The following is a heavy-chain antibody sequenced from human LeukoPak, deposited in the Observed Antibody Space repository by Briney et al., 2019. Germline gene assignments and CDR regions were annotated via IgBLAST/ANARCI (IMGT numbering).Heavy chain of an antibody. J-gene: IGHJ4*02. Sequence: GGSLRLSCAASGFCFSTYSMNWVRQAPAKGLEWVSYITSSSSNIYYADSVKGRFTISRDNAKNSLYLQMNSLRDEDTAVYYCARINMVRGVISPPDHWGQGNLVTVSS. CDR3: ARINMVRGVISPPDH. V-gene: IGHV3-48*02. D-gene: IGHD3-10*01. CDR2: ITSSSSNI. CDR1: GFCFSTYS.